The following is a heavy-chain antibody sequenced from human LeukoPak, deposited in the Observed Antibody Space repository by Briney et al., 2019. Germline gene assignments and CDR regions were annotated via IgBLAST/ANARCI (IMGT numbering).Heavy chain of an antibody. D-gene: IGHD4-17*01. CDR1: GYTFTSYG. J-gene: IGHJ6*03. Sequence: GASVKVSCKASGYTFTSYGISWVRQAPGQGLEWMGWISAYNGNTNYAQKLQGRVTMTTDTSTSTAYMELRSLRFDDTAVYYCARDLKNDYGDYYYYYMDVWGKGTTVTISS. CDR2: ISAYNGNT. V-gene: IGHV1-18*01. CDR3: ARDLKNDYGDYYYYYMDV.